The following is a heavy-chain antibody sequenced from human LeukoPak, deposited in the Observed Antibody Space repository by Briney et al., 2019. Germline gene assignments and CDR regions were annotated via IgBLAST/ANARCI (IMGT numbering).Heavy chain of an antibody. D-gene: IGHD3-3*01. J-gene: IGHJ4*02. V-gene: IGHV3-48*01. CDR2: ISSSSTI. CDR3: AREYFGVVTYIDY. CDR1: GFTFSSFS. Sequence: GGSLRLSCAASGFTFSSFSMNWVRQAPGKGLEWVSYISSSSTIYYADSVKGRFTISRDNAKNSLYLQMNSLRAEDTAVYYCAREYFGVVTYIDYWGQGTLVTVSS.